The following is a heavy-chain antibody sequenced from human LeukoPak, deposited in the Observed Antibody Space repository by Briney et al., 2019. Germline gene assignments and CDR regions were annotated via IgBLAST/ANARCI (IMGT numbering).Heavy chain of an antibody. Sequence: PGGSLRLSCAASGFTFSSYSMNWVRQAPGKGLERVSSISSSSSYIYYADSVKGRFTISRDNAKNSLYLQMNSLRAEGTAVYYCARDHGVTGTTYDYWGQGTLVTVSS. CDR1: GFTFSSYS. CDR2: ISSSSSYI. CDR3: ARDHGVTGTTYDY. V-gene: IGHV3-21*01. D-gene: IGHD1-7*01. J-gene: IGHJ4*02.